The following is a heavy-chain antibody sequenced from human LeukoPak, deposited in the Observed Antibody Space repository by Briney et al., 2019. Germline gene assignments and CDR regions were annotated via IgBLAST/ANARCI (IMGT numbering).Heavy chain of an antibody. CDR1: GFTFSSYA. D-gene: IGHD6-25*01. V-gene: IGHV3-30-3*01. CDR2: ISYDGSNK. Sequence: GGSLRLSCAASGFTFSSYAMHWVRQAPGKGLEWVAVISYDGSNKYYADSVKGRFTISRDNSKNTLYLQMNSLRAEDTAVYYCARERRKRLGKKEGYFDYWGQGTLVTVSS. CDR3: ARERRKRLGKKEGYFDY. J-gene: IGHJ4*02.